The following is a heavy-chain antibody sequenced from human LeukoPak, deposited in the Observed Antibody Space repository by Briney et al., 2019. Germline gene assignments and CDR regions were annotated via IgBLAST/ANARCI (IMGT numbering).Heavy chain of an antibody. J-gene: IGHJ1*01. CDR1: GYTFTNYG. CDR2: ISAHDGTR. CDR3: ARPDSTSSRSYFPY. D-gene: IGHD6-6*01. Sequence: GASVKVSCKASGYTFTNYGITWVRQAPGQGLEWMGWISAHDGTRNYALKHEDRVTMTTDTSTSTAYMELRGLRSDDTAVYYCARPDSTSSRSYFPYWGQGTLVTVSS. V-gene: IGHV1-18*01.